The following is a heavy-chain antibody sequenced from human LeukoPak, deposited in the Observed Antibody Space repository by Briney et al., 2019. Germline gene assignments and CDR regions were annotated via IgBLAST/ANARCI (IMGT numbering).Heavy chain of an antibody. CDR2: IKQDGSAK. D-gene: IGHD2-2*01. CDR3: ARWRGSTSERSDY. J-gene: IGHJ4*02. Sequence: GGSLRLSCTASGFTFSDYWMTWVRQAPGKGLEWVANIKQDGSAKYYVDSVKGRFTISRDNAKNSLYLQMDSLRVEDTATYYCARWRGSTSERSDYWGQGTLVTVSS. V-gene: IGHV3-7*01. CDR1: GFTFSDYW.